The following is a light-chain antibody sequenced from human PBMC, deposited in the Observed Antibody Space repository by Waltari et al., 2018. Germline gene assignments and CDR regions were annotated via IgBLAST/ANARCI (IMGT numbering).Light chain of an antibody. V-gene: IGLV2-18*02. J-gene: IGLJ2*01. CDR3: SSYTISSTFVV. Sequence: QSALTQPPSVSGSPGQSVTISCTATRSDVGIYNRVSWYQQPPGTAPKLIIYDVSYRPFVFPDRFSGSKSGNTASLIISGLQAADEASYYCSSYTISSTFVVFGGGTKLTVL. CDR1: RSDVGIYNR. CDR2: DVS.